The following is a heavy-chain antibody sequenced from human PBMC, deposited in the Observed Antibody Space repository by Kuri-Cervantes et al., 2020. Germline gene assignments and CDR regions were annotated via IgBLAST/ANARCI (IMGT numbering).Heavy chain of an antibody. V-gene: IGHV4-34*01. J-gene: IGHJ4*02. D-gene: IGHD3-22*01. CDR1: GGSFSSYH. CDR2: INHSGST. CDR3: ARSTYYYDSSGYD. Sequence: SETLSLTCAVYGGSFSSYHWSWIRQPPGKGLEWIGEINHSGSTNYNPSLKSRITISVDTSKNQFSLKLSSVTAADTAVYYCARSTYYYDSSGYDWGQGTLVTVSS.